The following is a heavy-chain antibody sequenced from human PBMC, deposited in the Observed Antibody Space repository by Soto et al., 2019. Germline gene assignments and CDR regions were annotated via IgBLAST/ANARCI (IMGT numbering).Heavy chain of an antibody. Sequence: QVQLVQSGAEAKKPGSSVKVSCKASGGTFSSYAISWVRQAPGQGLEWMGGIIPIFGTANYAQKFQGRVTITADESTSTAYMELSSLRSEDTAVYYCARAEGGTIFGVVIIGTYGMDVWGQGTTVTVSS. CDR3: ARAEGGTIFGVVIIGTYGMDV. D-gene: IGHD3-3*01. V-gene: IGHV1-69*01. CDR1: GGTFSSYA. J-gene: IGHJ6*02. CDR2: IIPIFGTA.